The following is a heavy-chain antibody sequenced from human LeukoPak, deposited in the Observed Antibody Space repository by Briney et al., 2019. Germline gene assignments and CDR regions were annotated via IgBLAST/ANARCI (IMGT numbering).Heavy chain of an antibody. CDR1: GGSISSYY. CDR2: IYYSGST. CDR3: ARHGVVALHWFDP. D-gene: IGHD2-15*01. Sequence: SETLSLTCTVSGGSISSYYWSWIRQPPGKGLEWIGYIYYSGSTNYNPSLKSRVTISVDTSKNQFSLKLSSVTAADTAVYYCARHGVVALHWFDPWGQGTLVTVSS. V-gene: IGHV4-59*08. J-gene: IGHJ5*02.